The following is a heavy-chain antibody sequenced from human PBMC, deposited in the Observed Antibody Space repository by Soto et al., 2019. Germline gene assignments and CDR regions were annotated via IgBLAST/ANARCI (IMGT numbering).Heavy chain of an antibody. CDR2: ISYDGSNK. V-gene: IGHV3-30-3*01. J-gene: IGHJ4*02. CDR1: GFTFSSYA. Sequence: PGGSLRLSCAASGFTFSSYAMHWVRQAPGKGLEWVAVISYDGSNKYYADSVKGRFTISRDNSKNTLYLQMNSLRAEDTAVYYCARDRSSGWYGPGYFDYWGQGTLVTVS. CDR3: ARDRSSGWYGPGYFDY. D-gene: IGHD6-19*01.